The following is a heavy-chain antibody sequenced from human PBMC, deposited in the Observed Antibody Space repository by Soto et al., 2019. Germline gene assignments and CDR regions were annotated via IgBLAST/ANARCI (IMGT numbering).Heavy chain of an antibody. CDR2: IYYSGST. CDR1: GGSISSYY. Sequence: SETLSLTCTVSGGSISSYYWSWIRQPPGKGLEWIGYIYYSGSTNYNPSLKSRVTISVDTSKNQFSLKLSSVTAADTAVYYCARAITGTLQYYFVYWGQGTLVSVSS. J-gene: IGHJ4*01. D-gene: IGHD1-20*01. CDR3: ARAITGTLQYYFVY. V-gene: IGHV4-59*01.